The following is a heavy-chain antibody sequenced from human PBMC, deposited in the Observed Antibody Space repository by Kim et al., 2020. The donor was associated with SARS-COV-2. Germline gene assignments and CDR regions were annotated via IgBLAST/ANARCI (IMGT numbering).Heavy chain of an antibody. CDR3: AKVCAPGAATRGLPFDT. J-gene: IGHJ3*02. V-gene: IGHV3-23*01. Sequence: VKGRFTISRDNSTHTLYLQMNSLRAEDTAVYYCAKVCAPGAATRGLPFDTWGQGAMVTVSS. D-gene: IGHD2-15*01.